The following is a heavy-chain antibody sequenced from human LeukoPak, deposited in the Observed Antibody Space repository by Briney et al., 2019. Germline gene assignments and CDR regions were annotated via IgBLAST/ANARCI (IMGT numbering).Heavy chain of an antibody. CDR3: ASPMTTVTTFIH. D-gene: IGHD4-17*01. Sequence: SETLSLTCTVSGGSISSGSYYWSWIRQPGGKGLEWIGCIYTSGSTNYNPSLKSRVTISVDTSKNHFSLKLSSVAAADTAVYYCASPMTTVTTFIHWGQGTLVTVSS. CDR1: GGSISSGSYY. CDR2: IYTSGST. V-gene: IGHV4-61*02. J-gene: IGHJ4*02.